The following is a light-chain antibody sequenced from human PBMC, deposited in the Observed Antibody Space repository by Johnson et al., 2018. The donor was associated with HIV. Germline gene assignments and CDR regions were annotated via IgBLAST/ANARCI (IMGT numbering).Light chain of an antibody. CDR2: DTD. CDR3: GTWDNSRSAGV. J-gene: IGLJ1*01. CDR1: SSNIGNNF. Sequence: QSVLTQPPSVSAAPGQKVTVSCSGSSSNIGNNFVSWYQQVPGTAPKLLIYDTDKRPSGIPDRFSGSKSGTSATLGISGLQPGDEAAYYCGTWDNSRSAGVFGSGTKVTGL. V-gene: IGLV1-51*01.